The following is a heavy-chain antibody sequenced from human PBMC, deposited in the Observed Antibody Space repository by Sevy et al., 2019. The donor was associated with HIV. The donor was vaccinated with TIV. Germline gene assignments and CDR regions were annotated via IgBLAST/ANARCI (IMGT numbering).Heavy chain of an antibody. CDR3: ARAVLEISTWRSDY. CDR1: GFTFSSYR. V-gene: IGHV3-21*01. J-gene: IGHJ4*02. Sequence: GGSLRLSCAASGFTFSSYRMTWVRQAPGKGLEWVSCISSTSAYINYADSVKGRFTISRDNAKNLLYLQMDSLRAEDTAVYYCARAVLEISTWRSDYWGQGTLVTVSS. D-gene: IGHD1-1*01. CDR2: ISSTSAYI.